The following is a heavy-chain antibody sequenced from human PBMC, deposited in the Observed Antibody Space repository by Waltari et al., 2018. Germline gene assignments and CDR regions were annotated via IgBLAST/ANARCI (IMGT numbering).Heavy chain of an antibody. CDR2: MNPNRANK. D-gene: IGHD4-17*01. CDR3: ARARTTAPLGFYFIDV. V-gene: IGHV1-8*01. J-gene: IGHJ6*03. CDR1: GYNFRNYD. Sequence: QVQLVQSGAEVRKPGASVKVSCKASGYNFRNYDINWVRQAPGQGLEWMGWMNPNRANKGSSQKFQGRLTITTDTSMTTSYMELSSLTSEDTAIYYCARARTTAPLGFYFIDVWGKGTTVIVSS.